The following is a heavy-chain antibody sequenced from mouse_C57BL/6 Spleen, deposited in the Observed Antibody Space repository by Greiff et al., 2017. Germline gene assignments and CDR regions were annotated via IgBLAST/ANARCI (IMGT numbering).Heavy chain of an antibody. V-gene: IGHV14-4*01. D-gene: IGHD1-1*01. CDR2: IDPENGDT. CDR3: TTWVDVSSYEDY. CDR1: GFNIKDDY. Sequence: VQLQQSGAELVRPGASVKLSCTASGFNIKDDYMHWVNQRPEQGLEWIGWIDPENGDTEYASKFQGKATITTDTSSNTAYLQLSSLTSEDTAVYYCTTWVDVSSYEDYWGQGTSVTVSS. J-gene: IGHJ4*01.